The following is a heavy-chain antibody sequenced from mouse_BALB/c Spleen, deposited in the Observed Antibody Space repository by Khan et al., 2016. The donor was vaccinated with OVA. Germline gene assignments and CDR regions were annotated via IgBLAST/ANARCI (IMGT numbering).Heavy chain of an antibody. V-gene: IGHV3-8*02. CDR1: GDSITTGY. CDR2: IIYTGYT. CDR3: ARSTYRYAFVY. D-gene: IGHD2-14*01. J-gene: IGHJ3*01. Sequence: EVKLEESGPSLVKPSQTLSLTCSVTGDSITTGYWNWIRKFPGHKLEYMGYIIYTGYTYYNPSLKSRISITRHTSNNQYYLQLNSVTDEDTATYYCARSTYRYAFVYWGQGTLVTVSA.